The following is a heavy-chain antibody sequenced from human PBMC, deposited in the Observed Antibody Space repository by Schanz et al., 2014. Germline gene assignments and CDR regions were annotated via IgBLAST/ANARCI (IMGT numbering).Heavy chain of an antibody. CDR1: GYIFINSG. V-gene: IGHV1-18*01. J-gene: IGHJ4*02. D-gene: IGHD3-9*01. CDR2: ICVYNHNK. Sequence: QIQLVQSGPEVKKPGATVKASCTASGYIFINSGISWVRQAPGQGLEWMGWICVYNHNKEYDQKFQGRVTMTTDTSTSTAYMALTDLRSDDTAVYYCARDAADFYDILTEEDYWGQGTLVTVSS. CDR3: ARDAADFYDILTEEDY.